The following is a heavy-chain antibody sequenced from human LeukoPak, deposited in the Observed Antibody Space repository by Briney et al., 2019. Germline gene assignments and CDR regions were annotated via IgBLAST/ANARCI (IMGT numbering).Heavy chain of an antibody. CDR3: ARRQGIVVVPAAANDY. V-gene: IGHV1-18*01. CDR2: ISAYNGNT. J-gene: IGHJ4*02. Sequence: ASVKVSCKASGYTFTSYGISWVRQAPGQGLEWIGWISAYNGNTNYAQKLQGRVTMTTDTSTSTAYMELRSLRSDDTAVYYCARRQGIVVVPAAANDYWGQGTLVTVSS. CDR1: GYTFTSYG. D-gene: IGHD2-2*01.